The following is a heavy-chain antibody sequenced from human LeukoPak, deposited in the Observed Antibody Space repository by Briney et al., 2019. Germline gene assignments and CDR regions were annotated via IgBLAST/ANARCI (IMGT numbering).Heavy chain of an antibody. D-gene: IGHD2-15*01. CDR1: AYSLGGDY. J-gene: IGHJ4*02. CDR2: VVPYSGDT. CDR3: ARATINSARFNAAFDN. V-gene: IGHV1-2*02. Sequence: SVSVSCILSAYSLGGDYVDWVRQLPGEGIGWVGWVVPYSGDTNSAQKLQGRVTMTTDTSTSTAYMELSSLTSDDTAVYYCARATINSARFNAAFDNWGQGTLLTVSS.